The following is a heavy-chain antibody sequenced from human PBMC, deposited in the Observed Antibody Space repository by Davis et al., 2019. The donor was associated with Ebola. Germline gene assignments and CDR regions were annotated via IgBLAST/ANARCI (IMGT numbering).Heavy chain of an antibody. V-gene: IGHV4-30-4*07. CDR3: AREIHYYDSSRAAFDI. J-gene: IGHJ3*02. D-gene: IGHD3-22*01. CDR1: GAFVGSGGYS. Sequence: SETLSLTCAVSGAFVGSGGYSWIWIRQPPGKGLEWIGYYYYTGSTYYSPSTRRRVTISVDTSKNQFSLKLSSVTAADTAVYYCAREIHYYDSSRAAFDIWGQGTMVTVSS. CDR2: YYYTGST.